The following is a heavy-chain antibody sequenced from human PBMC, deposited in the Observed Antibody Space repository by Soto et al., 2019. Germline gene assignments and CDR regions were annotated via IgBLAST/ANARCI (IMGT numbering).Heavy chain of an antibody. D-gene: IGHD6-13*01. V-gene: IGHV4-31*03. CDR3: ARRYSSSFDY. J-gene: IGHJ4*02. Sequence: SETLSLTCTVSGGSISSGGYYWYWIRQHPGKGLEWIGYIYYSGTTYYNPSLKSRVTISVDASKNQFSLKLSSVTAADTAAYYCARRYSSSFDYWGQGTLVTVSS. CDR1: GGSISSGGYY. CDR2: IYYSGTT.